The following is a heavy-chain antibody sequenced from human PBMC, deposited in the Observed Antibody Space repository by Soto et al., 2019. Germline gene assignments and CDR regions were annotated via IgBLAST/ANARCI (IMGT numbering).Heavy chain of an antibody. V-gene: IGHV1-69*06. CDR2: IIPIFGTA. CDR3: ARDVSDGSSWKANWFDP. CDR1: GGTFSSYA. J-gene: IGHJ5*02. D-gene: IGHD6-13*01. Sequence: ASVKVSCKASGGTFSSYAISWVRQAPGQGLEWMGGIIPIFGTANYAQKFQGRVTITADKSTSTAYMELSSLRSEDTAVYYCARDVSDGSSWKANWFDPWGQGTLVT.